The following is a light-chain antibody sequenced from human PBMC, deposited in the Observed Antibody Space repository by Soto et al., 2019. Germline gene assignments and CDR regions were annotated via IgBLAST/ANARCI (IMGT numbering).Light chain of an antibody. CDR2: AAS. Sequence: DIPVTQNTSSVSASVPVWITITCGASQSISSYLNWYQQKPGKAPKLLIYAASSLQSGFPSRFSGRRSGTEFTLTIAGLQPEDFATYYSQQDDSYSPLTFGGGTRVDI. V-gene: IGKV1-39*01. J-gene: IGKJ4*01. CDR1: QSISSY. CDR3: QQDDSYSPLT.